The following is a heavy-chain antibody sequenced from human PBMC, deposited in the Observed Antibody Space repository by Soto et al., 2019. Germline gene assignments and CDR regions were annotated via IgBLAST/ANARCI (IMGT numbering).Heavy chain of an antibody. CDR2: IYYSGST. CDR3: ARDRVESGYPEYFQH. J-gene: IGHJ1*01. CDR1: GGSIISYY. V-gene: IGHV4-59*01. Sequence: PSETLSLTSPVSGGSIISYYWSWIRQPPGKGLEWIGYIYYSGSTNYNPSLKSRVTISVDTSKNQFSLKLGSVTAADTAVYYCARDRVESGYPEYFQHWGQGTLVTVSS. D-gene: IGHD3-22*01.